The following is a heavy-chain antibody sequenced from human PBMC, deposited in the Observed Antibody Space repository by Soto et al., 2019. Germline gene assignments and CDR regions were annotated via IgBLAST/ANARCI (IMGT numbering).Heavy chain of an antibody. CDR1: GFTFSSYS. CDR3: ARDGGSYYFDY. J-gene: IGHJ4*02. Sequence: EVQLVESGGGRVKPGGSLRLSCAASGFTFSSYSMNWVRQAPGKGLEWVSSISTIYYADSVKGRFTISRDNAKNSLYLQMNSLRAEDTAVYYCARDGGSYYFDYWGQGTLVTVSS. D-gene: IGHD1-26*01. V-gene: IGHV3-21*01. CDR2: ISTI.